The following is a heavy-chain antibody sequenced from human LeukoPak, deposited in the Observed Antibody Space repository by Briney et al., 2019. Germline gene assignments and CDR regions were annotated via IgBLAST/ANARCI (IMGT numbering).Heavy chain of an antibody. CDR1: GYTFTGYY. Sequence: ASVKVSCKASGYTFTGYYMHWVRQAPGQGLEWMGWINPNSGGTNYAQKFKGRVTMTRDASISTAYMELSRLRSDDTAVYYCARDPAPIVVVPAAMGDKNWFDPCGQGTLVTVSS. CDR2: INPNSGGT. D-gene: IGHD2-2*01. V-gene: IGHV1-2*02. J-gene: IGHJ5*02. CDR3: ARDPAPIVVVPAAMGDKNWFDP.